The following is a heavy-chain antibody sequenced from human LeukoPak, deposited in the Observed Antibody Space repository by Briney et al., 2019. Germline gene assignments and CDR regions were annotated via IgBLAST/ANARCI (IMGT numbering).Heavy chain of an antibody. V-gene: IGHV5-51*01. J-gene: IGHJ3*02. CDR2: IYPGDSDA. Sequence: PGESLKVSCKGSGYSFTSYWIGWVRQMPGKGLGWMGLIYPGDSDARYSPSFQGQVTISADKSITTAYLQWSSLKASDTAMYYCARHFGGSTSHAFDIWGQGTMVTVSS. CDR3: ARHFGGSTSHAFDI. CDR1: GYSFTSYW. D-gene: IGHD2-2*01.